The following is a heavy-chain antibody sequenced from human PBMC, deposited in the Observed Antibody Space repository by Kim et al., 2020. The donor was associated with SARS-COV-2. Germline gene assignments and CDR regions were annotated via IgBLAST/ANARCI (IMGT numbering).Heavy chain of an antibody. D-gene: IGHD3-10*01. Sequence: ASVKVSCKASGYTFTGYYLHWMRQAPGQGLEWMGRIDRNSGGTNYPQKFQGRVTMTRDTSISTAYMELSRVRSDDTAVYYCATSITMVGYGMDVWGQGTTVTVSS. CDR3: ATSITMVGYGMDV. CDR1: GYTFTGYY. CDR2: IDRNSGGT. J-gene: IGHJ6*02. V-gene: IGHV1-2*06.